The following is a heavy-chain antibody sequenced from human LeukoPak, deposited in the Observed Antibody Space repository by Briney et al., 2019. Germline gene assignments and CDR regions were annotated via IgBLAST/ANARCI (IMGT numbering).Heavy chain of an antibody. Sequence: QSGGSLRLSCAASGFTFSDYDMHWVRQAPGKGLEWVALIWYDGSNQFYADSVKGRFTISRDNSKNMLFLQMNSLRVEDTAVYYCARDRIGKYSIDYWGQGTLVTVSS. D-gene: IGHD2-15*01. CDR2: IWYDGSNQ. J-gene: IGHJ4*02. CDR3: ARDRIGKYSIDY. CDR1: GFTFSDYD. V-gene: IGHV3-33*01.